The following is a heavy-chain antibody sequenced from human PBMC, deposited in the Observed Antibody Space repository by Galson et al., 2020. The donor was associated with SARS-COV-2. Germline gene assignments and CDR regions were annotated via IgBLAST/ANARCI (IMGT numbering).Heavy chain of an antibody. Sequence: GGSLRLSCAASGFTFSSYAMHWVRQAPGKGLEWVAVISYDGSNKYYADSVKGRFTISRDNSKNTLYLQMNSLRAEDTAVYYCARGWGGSYYYGMDVWGQGTTVTVSS. D-gene: IGHD1-26*01. CDR3: ARGWGGSYYYGMDV. J-gene: IGHJ6*02. CDR2: ISYDGSNK. V-gene: IGHV3-30-3*01. CDR1: GFTFSSYA.